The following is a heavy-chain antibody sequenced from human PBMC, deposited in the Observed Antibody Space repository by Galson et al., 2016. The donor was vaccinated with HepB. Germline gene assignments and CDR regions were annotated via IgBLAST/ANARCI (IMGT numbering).Heavy chain of an antibody. CDR1: GITFSSYA. J-gene: IGHJ5*02. Sequence: SLRLSCAASGITFSSYAMHWVRQAPGKGLEWVSSISSSTIYIYYADSVKGRFTISRDNAKNSLYLQMNSLRAEDTAMYYCARDPHTMFNWFDPWGQGTLVTVSS. CDR2: ISSSTIYI. CDR3: ARDPHTMFNWFDP. D-gene: IGHD3-10*02. V-gene: IGHV3-21*01.